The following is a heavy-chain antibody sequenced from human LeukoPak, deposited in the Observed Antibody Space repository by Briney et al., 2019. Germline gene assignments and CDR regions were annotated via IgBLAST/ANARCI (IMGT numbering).Heavy chain of an antibody. D-gene: IGHD5-18*01. CDR1: GGTFSSYA. Sequence: SVKVSCKASGGTFSSYAISWVRQAPGQGLEWMGGIIPIFGTANYAQKFQGRVTITADESTSTAYMELSSLRSEDTAVYYCARDGYSYGYFDYWGQGTLVTVSS. CDR3: ARDGYSYGYFDY. CDR2: IIPIFGTA. V-gene: IGHV1-69*13. J-gene: IGHJ4*02.